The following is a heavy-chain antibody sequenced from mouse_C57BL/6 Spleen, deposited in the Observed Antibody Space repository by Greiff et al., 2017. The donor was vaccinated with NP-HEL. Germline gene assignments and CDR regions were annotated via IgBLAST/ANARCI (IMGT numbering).Heavy chain of an antibody. D-gene: IGHD1-1*01. CDR3: ARRDYGSSYAMDY. CDR1: GYTFTDYY. V-gene: IGHV1-19*01. J-gene: IGHJ4*01. CDR2: INPYNGGT. Sequence: EVQLQQSGPVLVKPGASVKMSCKASGYTFTDYYMNWVKQSHGKSLEWIGVINPYNGGTSYNQKFTGKATLTVDKSSSTAYMELNSLTSEDSAVYYCARRDYGSSYAMDYWGQGTSVTVSS.